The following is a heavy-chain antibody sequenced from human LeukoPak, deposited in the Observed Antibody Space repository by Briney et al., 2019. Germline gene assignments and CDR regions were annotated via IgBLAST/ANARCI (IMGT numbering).Heavy chain of an antibody. CDR3: ARDRKGSGSYYWGSFYFDY. CDR1: GGSISNYY. CDR2: IYYSGST. J-gene: IGHJ4*02. V-gene: IGHV4-59*01. D-gene: IGHD3-10*01. Sequence: SETLSLTCTVSGGSISNYYWSWIRQPPGKGLEWIGYIYYSGSTNYNPSLKSRVTISVDTSKNQFSLKLSSVTAADTAVYYCARDRKGSGSYYWGSFYFDYWGQGTLVTVSS.